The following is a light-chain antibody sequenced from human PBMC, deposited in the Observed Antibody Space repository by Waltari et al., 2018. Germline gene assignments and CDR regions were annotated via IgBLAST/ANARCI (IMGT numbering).Light chain of an antibody. CDR3: QHSDT. V-gene: IGKV3-15*01. Sequence: EIVMTQSPGTLSVSPAEKATLSCRASQSVSSNLAWYQQKPGQSPRLLIYGASTRATGIPARFSGSGSGTDFTLTISSLQSEDFAVYYCQHSDTFGQGTKLEIK. CDR1: QSVSSN. J-gene: IGKJ2*01. CDR2: GAS.